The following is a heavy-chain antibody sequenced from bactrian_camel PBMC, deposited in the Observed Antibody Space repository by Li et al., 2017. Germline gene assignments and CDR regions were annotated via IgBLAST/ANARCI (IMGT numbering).Heavy chain of an antibody. V-gene: IGHV3S53*01. CDR1: GDIFSTSC. CDR2: IDADGAI. Sequence: QVQLVESGGGSVEAGGSLKLSCAVSGDIFSTSCMGWFRQAPGQGREGVAAIDADGAINYADSAKGRFTISRDNAKNTLYLQMNSLKPEDTAMYYCAADEWGPTCYRLNSKYKGQGTQVTVS. D-gene: IGHD3*01. J-gene: IGHJ4*01.